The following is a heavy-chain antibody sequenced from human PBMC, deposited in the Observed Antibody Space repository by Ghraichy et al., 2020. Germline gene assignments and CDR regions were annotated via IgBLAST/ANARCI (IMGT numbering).Heavy chain of an antibody. CDR1: GGSFNAYY. V-gene: IGHV4-4*07. D-gene: IGHD1-1*01. CDR3: ARDPRQLVHDDFDV. CDR2: IYASGIT. J-gene: IGHJ3*01. Sequence: SETLSLTCAVSGGSFNAYYWSWIRQPAGKGLEWIGRIYASGITNYNPSLKSRVTMSVDTTKNQFSLRLSSVTAADTAVYYFARDPRQLVHDDFDVWGQGTMVTVSS.